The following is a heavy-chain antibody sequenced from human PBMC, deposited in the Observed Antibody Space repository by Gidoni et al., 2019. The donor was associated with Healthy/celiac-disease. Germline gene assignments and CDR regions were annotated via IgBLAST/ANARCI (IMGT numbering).Heavy chain of an antibody. V-gene: IGHV4-59*01. Sequence: VQLQESGPGLVQPSETLSLTCTVSGGSISSYYWSWIRQPPGKVLEWIGYIYYSGSTNYNPSLKSRVTISVDTSKNQFSLKLSSVTAADTAVYYCARDLAEMATIGDYYYYYGMDVWGQGTTVTVSS. D-gene: IGHD5-12*01. CDR2: IYYSGST. J-gene: IGHJ6*02. CDR1: GGSISSYY. CDR3: ARDLAEMATIGDYYYYYGMDV.